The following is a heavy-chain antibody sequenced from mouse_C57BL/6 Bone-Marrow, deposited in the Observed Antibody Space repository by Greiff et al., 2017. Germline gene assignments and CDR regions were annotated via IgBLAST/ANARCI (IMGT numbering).Heavy chain of an antibody. Sequence: EVQLQQSVAELVRPGASVKLSCTASGYNITNSYMHWVKQRPEQGLEWIGRIDPANGNTKYATKFQGTATITADTSSNTAYLQLSSRTSEDTAIYFCAGRTVVYDDAIDYWGQGTSVTVSA. V-gene: IGHV14-3*01. J-gene: IGHJ4*01. CDR1: GYNITNSY. CDR3: AGRTVVYDDAIDY. D-gene: IGHD3-3*01. CDR2: IDPANGNT.